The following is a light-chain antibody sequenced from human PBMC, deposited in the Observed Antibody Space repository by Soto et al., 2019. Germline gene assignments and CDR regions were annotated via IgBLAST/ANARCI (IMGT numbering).Light chain of an antibody. V-gene: IGKV3-15*01. J-gene: IGKJ2*01. CDR2: GAS. CDR1: QSVSSN. CDR3: QQYNKWPPYT. Sequence: EIVMTQSPANLSVSPGERATLSFSASQSVSSNLAWYQQKPGQGPRLLIYGASTRATSIPARFSGSGSGTEFTLTINSLQSEDFAVYYCQQYNKWPPYTFGQGTKLEIK.